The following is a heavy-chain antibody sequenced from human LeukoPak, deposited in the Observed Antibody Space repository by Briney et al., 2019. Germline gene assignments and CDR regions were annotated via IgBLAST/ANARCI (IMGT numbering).Heavy chain of an antibody. V-gene: IGHV4-39*07. J-gene: IGHJ3*02. Sequence: SETLSLTCTVSGGSISSSSYYWGWIRQPPGKGLEWIGSIYYSGSTYYNPSLKSRVTISVDTSKNQFSLKLSSVTAADTAVYYCARVGARGTGVPAAILSAFGRGVFDIWGQGTMVTVSS. CDR1: GGSISSSSYY. CDR3: ARVGARGTGVPAAILSAFGRGVFDI. D-gene: IGHD2-2*02. CDR2: IYYSGST.